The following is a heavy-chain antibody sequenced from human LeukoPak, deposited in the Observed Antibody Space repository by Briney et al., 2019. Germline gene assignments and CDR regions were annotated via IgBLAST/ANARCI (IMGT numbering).Heavy chain of an antibody. Sequence: PGGSLRLSCAASGFTFSSYAMSWVRQAPGKGLEWVSAISGSGGSTYYADSVKGRFTISRDNSKNTLYLQMNSLRAEDTAVYYCAKDRVRDGYNYVDLNFDYWGQGTLVTVSS. V-gene: IGHV3-23*01. CDR2: ISGSGGST. J-gene: IGHJ4*02. CDR3: AKDRVRDGYNYVDLNFDY. D-gene: IGHD5-24*01. CDR1: GFTFSSYA.